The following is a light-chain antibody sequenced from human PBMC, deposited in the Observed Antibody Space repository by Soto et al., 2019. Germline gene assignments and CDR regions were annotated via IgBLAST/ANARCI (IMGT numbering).Light chain of an antibody. CDR1: SSDIGHYDY. CDR3: CSLTTSHTYV. CDR2: HVT. V-gene: IGLV2-14*03. Sequence: QSALTQPASVSGSPGQSITISCTRTSSDIGHYDYVSWYQQHPGKAPKLMIYHVTYRPSGVSNRYSGSKSGNSASLTISGLQADDEADYYCCSLTTSHTYVFGSGTKVTVL. J-gene: IGLJ1*01.